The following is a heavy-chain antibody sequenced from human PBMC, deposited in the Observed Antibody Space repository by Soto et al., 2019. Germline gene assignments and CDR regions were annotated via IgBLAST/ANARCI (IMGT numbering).Heavy chain of an antibody. J-gene: IGHJ4*02. V-gene: IGHV3-53*01. CDR3: ARLITGTTTEYFDY. D-gene: IGHD1-7*01. CDR2: IYSGGST. CDR1: GFTVSSNY. Sequence: GGSLRLSCAASGFTVSSNYMSWVRQAPGKGLEWVSVIYSGGSTYYADSVKGRFTISRDNSKNTLYLQMNSLRAEDTGVYYCARLITGTTTEYFDYWGQGTLVTVSS.